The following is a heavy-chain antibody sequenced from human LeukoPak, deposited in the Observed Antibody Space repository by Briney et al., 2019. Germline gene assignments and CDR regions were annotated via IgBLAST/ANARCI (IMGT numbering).Heavy chain of an antibody. V-gene: IGHV4-30-2*01. CDR3: ASSTSSVRVDY. CDR1: GGSISSGGYY. Sequence: PSETLSLTCTVSGGSISSGGYYWSWLRQPPGKGLEWIGYIYHSGSTYYNPSLKSRVTISVDRSKNQFSLKLSSVTAADTAVYYCASSTSSVRVDYWGQGTLVTVSS. D-gene: IGHD3-10*01. J-gene: IGHJ4*02. CDR2: IYHSGST.